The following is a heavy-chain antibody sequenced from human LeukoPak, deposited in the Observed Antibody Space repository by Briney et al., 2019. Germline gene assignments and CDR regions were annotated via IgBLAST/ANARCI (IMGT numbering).Heavy chain of an antibody. V-gene: IGHV4-34*01. CDR2: INHSGST. J-gene: IGHJ4*02. Sequence: SETLSLTCAVYGGSFSGYYWSWIRQPPGKGLEWIGEINHSGSTNYNPSLKSRVTISVDTSKNQFSLKLSSVTAADTAVYYCARHVYGEYGPGDYWGQGILVTVSS. CDR3: ARHVYGEYGPGDY. D-gene: IGHD4-17*01. CDR1: GGSFSGYY.